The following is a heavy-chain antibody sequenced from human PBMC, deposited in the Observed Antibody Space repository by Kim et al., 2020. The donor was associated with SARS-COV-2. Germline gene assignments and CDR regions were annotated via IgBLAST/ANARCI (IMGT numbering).Heavy chain of an antibody. CDR1: GYTFTSYG. V-gene: IGHV1-18*01. CDR3: ARVQMGARNYYDILTGYPRVFDY. J-gene: IGHJ4*02. CDR2: ISAYNGNT. Sequence: ASVKVSCKASGYTFTSYGISWVRQAPGQGLEWMGWISAYNGNTNYAQKLQGRVTMTTDTSTSTAYMELRSLRSDDTAVYYCARVQMGARNYYDILTGYPRVFDYWGQGTLVTVSS. D-gene: IGHD3-9*01.